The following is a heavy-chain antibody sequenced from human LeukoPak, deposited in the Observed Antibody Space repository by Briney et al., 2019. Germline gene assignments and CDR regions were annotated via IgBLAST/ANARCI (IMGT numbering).Heavy chain of an antibody. D-gene: IGHD2-8*02. CDR1: GFALKSYS. CDR3: ARVAVSGPTGWFDS. CDR2: ISSTSAYI. Sequence: KSGGSLRLSCAGSGFALKSYSLSWVRQAPGKGLEWVSSISSTSAYIYYADSVKGRFTISRDNVDNVVYLQMNSLGAEDTAMYYCARVAVSGPTGWFDSWGQGTLVIVSS. V-gene: IGHV3-21*01. J-gene: IGHJ5*01.